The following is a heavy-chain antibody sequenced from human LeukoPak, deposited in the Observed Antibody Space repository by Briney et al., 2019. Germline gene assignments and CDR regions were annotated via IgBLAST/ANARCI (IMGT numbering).Heavy chain of an antibody. J-gene: IGHJ4*02. Sequence: GGSLRLSCVASGFTFSDHYMSWSRQAPGKGLEWVSYISSSGSSIYYTDSVKGRFTISRDNAKNSLYLQMNSLRVEDTAVYYCAREIPYSTRSIDYWGQGTLVTVSS. CDR2: ISSSGSSI. V-gene: IGHV3-11*01. CDR3: AREIPYSTRSIDY. CDR1: GFTFSDHY. D-gene: IGHD2-21*01.